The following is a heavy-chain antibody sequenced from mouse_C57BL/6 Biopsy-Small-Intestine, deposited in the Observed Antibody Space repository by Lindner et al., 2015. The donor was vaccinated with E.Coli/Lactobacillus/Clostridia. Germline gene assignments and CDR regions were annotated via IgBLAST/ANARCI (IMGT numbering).Heavy chain of an antibody. J-gene: IGHJ1*03. Sequence: SVKVSCKASGYTFTDYYINWVRQAPGQGPEWMGRINPKSGGTNYAQKFQGRVTMTRDTSVSTVYIDLTTLTSDDTAVYYCARSSPESGSAPAYYYYYMDVWGKGTTVTVSS. V-gene: IGHV1S55*01. CDR1: GYTFTDYY. CDR2: INPKSGGT. D-gene: IGHD1-1*01. CDR3: ARSSPESGSAPAYYYYYMDV.